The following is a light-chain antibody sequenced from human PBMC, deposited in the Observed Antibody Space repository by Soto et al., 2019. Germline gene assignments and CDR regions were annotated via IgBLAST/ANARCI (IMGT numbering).Light chain of an antibody. Sequence: QSALTQPRSVSGSPGQSVTISCTGTSNDVGGYNYVSWYQQHPGKAPKLMIYDVSKRPSGVPDRFSGSKSGNTASLTISGLQAEDEADYYCCSYAGSSTDGVFGGGTKLTVL. J-gene: IGLJ3*02. CDR3: CSYAGSSTDGV. V-gene: IGLV2-11*01. CDR2: DVS. CDR1: SNDVGGYNY.